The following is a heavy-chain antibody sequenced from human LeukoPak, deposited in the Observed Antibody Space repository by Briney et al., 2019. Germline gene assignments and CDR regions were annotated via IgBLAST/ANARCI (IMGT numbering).Heavy chain of an antibody. Sequence: GGSLRLSCAASGFTFSSYGMHWVRQAPGKGLEWVAVIWYDGSNKYYEDSVKGRFTISRDNSKNTLYLQMNSLRAEDTAVYYCAREVLGYCSSTSCYIENWFDPWGQGTLVTVSS. V-gene: IGHV3-33*01. J-gene: IGHJ5*02. CDR3: AREVLGYCSSTSCYIENWFDP. CDR1: GFTFSSYG. CDR2: IWYDGSNK. D-gene: IGHD2-2*02.